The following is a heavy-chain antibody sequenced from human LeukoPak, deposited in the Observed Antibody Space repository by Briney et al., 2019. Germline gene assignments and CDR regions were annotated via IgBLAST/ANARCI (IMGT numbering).Heavy chain of an antibody. Sequence: PGRSLRLSCTASGFTFGDYAMSWFRQAPGKGLEWVGFIRSKAYGGTTEYAASVKGRFTISRDDSKSIAYLQMNSLKTEDTAVYYCTRDSYEDVRPLGYWGQGTLVTVSS. CDR3: TRDSYEDVRPLGY. J-gene: IGHJ4*02. CDR1: GFTFGDYA. CDR2: IRSKAYGGTT. V-gene: IGHV3-49*03. D-gene: IGHD3-16*01.